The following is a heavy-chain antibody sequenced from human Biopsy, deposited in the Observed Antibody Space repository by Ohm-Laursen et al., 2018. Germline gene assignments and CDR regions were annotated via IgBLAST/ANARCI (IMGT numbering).Heavy chain of an antibody. J-gene: IGHJ1*01. V-gene: IGHV4-59*08. CDR2: ISHTGYT. CDR1: GDSISSYY. Sequence: SETLSLTCTVSGDSISSYYWSWIRQPPGKGLEWIGHISHTGYTSYKSSLKSRVTISLDTSRKHFSLRLTSLAAADTAVYYCAKGQDLRGGAEYFQHWGQGALVTVSS. CDR3: AKGQDLRGGAEYFQH. D-gene: IGHD2-15*01.